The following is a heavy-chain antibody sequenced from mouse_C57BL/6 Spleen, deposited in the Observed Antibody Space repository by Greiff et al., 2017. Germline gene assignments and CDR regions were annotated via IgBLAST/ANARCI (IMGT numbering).Heavy chain of an antibody. D-gene: IGHD2-4*01. V-gene: IGHV1-82*01. J-gene: IGHJ3*01. CDR1: GYAFSSSW. CDR3: ARGGAYDYDEWFAY. Sequence: QVQLKESGPELVKPGASVKISCKASGYAFSSSWMNWVKQRPGKGLEWIGRIYPGDGDTNYNGKFKGKATLTADKSSSTAYMQLSSLTSEGSAVYFGARGGAYDYDEWFAYWGQGTLVTVSA. CDR2: IYPGDGDT.